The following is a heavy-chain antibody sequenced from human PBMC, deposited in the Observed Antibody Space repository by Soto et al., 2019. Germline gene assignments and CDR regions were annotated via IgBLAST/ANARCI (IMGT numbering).Heavy chain of an antibody. J-gene: IGHJ4*02. CDR1: VGSFSSGSYY. D-gene: IGHD5-18*01. V-gene: IGHV4-61*01. CDR2: IYYSGST. Sequence: ETLSLTCTVSVGSFSSGSYYWSWILQPPGKGLEWIGYIYYSGSTNYNPSLKSRVTISVDTSKNQFSLKLSSVTAADTAVYYCARGSKIYSYGSYYFDYWGQGTLVTVSS. CDR3: ARGSKIYSYGSYYFDY.